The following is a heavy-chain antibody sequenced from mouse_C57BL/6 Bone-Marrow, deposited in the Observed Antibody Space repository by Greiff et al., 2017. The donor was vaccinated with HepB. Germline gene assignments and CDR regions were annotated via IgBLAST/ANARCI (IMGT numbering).Heavy chain of an antibody. D-gene: IGHD1-1*01. CDR2: IDPEDGDT. J-gene: IGHJ4*01. CDR1: GFNIKDYY. Sequence: EVKLQESGAELVRPGASVKLSCTASGFNIKDYYMHWVKQRPEQGLEWIGRIDPEDGDTEYAPKFQGKATMTADTSSNTAYLQLSSLTSEDTAVYYCTLFITTVVGAMDYWGQGTSVTVSS. V-gene: IGHV14-1*01. CDR3: TLFITTVVGAMDY.